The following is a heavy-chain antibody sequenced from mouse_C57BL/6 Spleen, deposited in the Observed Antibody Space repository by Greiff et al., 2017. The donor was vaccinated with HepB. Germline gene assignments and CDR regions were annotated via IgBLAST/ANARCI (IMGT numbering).Heavy chain of an antibody. CDR3: TRGTWTYYFDY. J-gene: IGHJ2*01. Sequence: EVQLQESGTVLARPGASVKMSCKTSGYTFTSYWMHWVKQRPGQGLEWIGAIYPGNSDTSYNQKFKGKAKLPAVTSASTAYMELSSLTNEDSAVYSGTRGTWTYYFDYWGQGTTLTVSS. CDR2: IYPGNSDT. D-gene: IGHD3-3*01. V-gene: IGHV1-5*01. CDR1: GYTFTSYW.